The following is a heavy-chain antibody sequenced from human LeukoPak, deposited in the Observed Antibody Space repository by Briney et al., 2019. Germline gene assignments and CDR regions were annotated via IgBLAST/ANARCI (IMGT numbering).Heavy chain of an antibody. CDR3: ARVKGVRWLQFSGFDY. J-gene: IGHJ4*02. Sequence: GSLRLSCAASGFTVSSNYMSWVRQAPGKGLEWVSVIYSGGSTYYADSVKGRFTISRDNSKNTLYLQMNSLRAEDTAVYYCARVKGVRWLQFSGFDYWGQGTLVTVSS. CDR1: GFTVSSNY. CDR2: IYSGGST. V-gene: IGHV3-53*01. D-gene: IGHD5-24*01.